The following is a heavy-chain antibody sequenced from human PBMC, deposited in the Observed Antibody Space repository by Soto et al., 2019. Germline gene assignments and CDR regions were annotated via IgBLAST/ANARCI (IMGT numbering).Heavy chain of an antibody. D-gene: IGHD3-22*01. Sequence: QVKLVQSGTEVKKPGASLIVSCKASGYSFATSGMSWVRQAPGPGLEWMGWISVYTGNTYYDQKPHDRVTMTTDTSTTTAYMELRSLRSDDTAVYYCARAGQYYDSSGYVNWGQGTLVTVSS. V-gene: IGHV1-18*01. CDR2: ISVYTGNT. CDR3: ARAGQYYDSSGYVN. CDR1: GYSFATSG. J-gene: IGHJ4*02.